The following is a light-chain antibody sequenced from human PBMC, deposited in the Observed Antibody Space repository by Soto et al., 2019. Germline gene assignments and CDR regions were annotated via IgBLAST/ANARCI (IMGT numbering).Light chain of an antibody. V-gene: IGLV1-44*01. CDR1: SSNIGSNT. J-gene: IGLJ1*01. CDR3: AAWDDSLNCYV. CDR2: GSN. Sequence: QTVVTQPPSASGTPGQRVTISCSGSSSNIGSNTVNWYQQLPGTAPKLLIYGSNQRPSGVPDRFSGSKSGTSASLAISGLQSEDEADYYCAAWDDSLNCYVFGTGTKVTVL.